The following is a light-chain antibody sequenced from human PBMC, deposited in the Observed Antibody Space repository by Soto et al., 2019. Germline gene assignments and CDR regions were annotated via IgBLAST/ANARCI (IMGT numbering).Light chain of an antibody. CDR1: NIGSKS. CDR3: QVWDSSSDPPEVA. CDR2: YDS. V-gene: IGLV3-21*04. J-gene: IGLJ2*01. Sequence: SYELTQPPSVSVAPGKTARIPCGGNNIGSKSVHWYQQRPGQAPVLVISYDSDRPSGIPERFSGSNSGNTATLTISRVEAGDEADYYCQVWDSSSDPPEVAFGGGTKLTVL.